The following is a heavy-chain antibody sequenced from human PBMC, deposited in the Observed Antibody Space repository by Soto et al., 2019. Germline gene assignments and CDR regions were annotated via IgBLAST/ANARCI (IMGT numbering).Heavy chain of an antibody. J-gene: IGHJ4*02. CDR3: AKDPNWEWGY. Sequence: EVQLLESGGGLVQPGGSLRLSCEASGGTFSSYDMNWVRQPPGQGLEWVSAISADGARPSYADAVKGRFTISRDNSKNMVYLQMNRLKAEDTAMYYCAKDPNWEWGYWGQGTLVTVSS. V-gene: IGHV3-23*01. CDR2: ISADGARP. D-gene: IGHD1-1*01. CDR1: GGTFSSYD.